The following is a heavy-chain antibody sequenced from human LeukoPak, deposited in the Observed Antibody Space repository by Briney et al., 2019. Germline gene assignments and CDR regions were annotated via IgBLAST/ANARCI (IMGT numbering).Heavy chain of an antibody. Sequence: GGSLRLSCSASGFTFSSYAMHWVHQAPGKGLEWVAVISYDGSNKYYADSVKGRFTISRDNSKNTLYLQMNSLRAEDTAVYYCARSRGIPDAFDMWGLGTLVTVSS. J-gene: IGHJ3*02. CDR1: GFTFSSYA. V-gene: IGHV3-30*04. CDR2: ISYDGSNK. CDR3: ARSRGIPDAFDM. D-gene: IGHD2-21*01.